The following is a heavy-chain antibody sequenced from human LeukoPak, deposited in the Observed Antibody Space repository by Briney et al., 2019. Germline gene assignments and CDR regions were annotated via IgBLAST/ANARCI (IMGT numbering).Heavy chain of an antibody. CDR3: ARGRRVTMVRGVIGGMDV. J-gene: IGHJ6*02. CDR1: GGSFSGYY. Sequence: PSETLSLTCAVYGGSFSGYYWSCIRQSPGKGLEWIGEINHSGSTNYNPSLKSRVTISLDTSKNQFSLKLSSVTAADTAVYYCARGRRVTMVRGVIGGMDVWGQGTTVTVSS. V-gene: IGHV4-34*01. CDR2: INHSGST. D-gene: IGHD3-10*01.